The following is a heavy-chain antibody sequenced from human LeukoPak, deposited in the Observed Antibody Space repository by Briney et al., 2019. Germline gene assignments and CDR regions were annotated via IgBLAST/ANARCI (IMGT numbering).Heavy chain of an antibody. CDR3: ARDPVPMGYGPFPYYYYYMDV. Sequence: LSLTCAVYGGSFSSYYWSWVRQAPGKGLEWVAVISYDENNKYYADSVKGRFTISRDNSKNTLYLQMNSLRAEDTAVYYCARDPVPMGYGPFPYYYYYMDVWGKGTTVAVSS. CDR2: ISYDENNK. J-gene: IGHJ6*03. CDR1: GGSFSSYY. D-gene: IGHD5-18*01. V-gene: IGHV3-30-3*01.